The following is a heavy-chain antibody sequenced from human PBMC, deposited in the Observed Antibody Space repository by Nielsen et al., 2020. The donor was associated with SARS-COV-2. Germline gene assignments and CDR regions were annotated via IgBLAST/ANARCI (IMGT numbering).Heavy chain of an antibody. V-gene: IGHV3-21*01. CDR3: ARDREPGYNAVDY. D-gene: IGHD1-14*01. CDR2: ISPTNTYI. J-gene: IGHJ4*02. CDR1: GFYFKNYN. Sequence: GESLKISCAASGFYFKNYNMNWIRQAPGKGLEWVASISPTNTYIHYADSLKGRFTISRDNAKNSLYLRMNSLRAEDTAIYYCARDREPGYNAVDYWGQGTLVTVSS.